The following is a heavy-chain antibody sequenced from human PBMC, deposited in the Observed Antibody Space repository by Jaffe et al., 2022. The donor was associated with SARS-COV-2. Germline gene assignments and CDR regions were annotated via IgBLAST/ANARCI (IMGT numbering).Heavy chain of an antibody. J-gene: IGHJ4*02. CDR3: AREVRQWLEAGMSFLKAVSYFDY. CDR2: ISSSGSTI. CDR1: GFTFSSYE. D-gene: IGHD6-19*01. Sequence: EVQLVESGGGLVQPGGSLRLSCAASGFTFSSYEMNWVRQAPGKGLEWVSYISSSGSTIYYADSVKGRFTISRDNAKNSLYLQMNSLRAEDTAVYYCAREVRQWLEAGMSFLKAVSYFDYWGQGTLVTVSS. V-gene: IGHV3-48*03.